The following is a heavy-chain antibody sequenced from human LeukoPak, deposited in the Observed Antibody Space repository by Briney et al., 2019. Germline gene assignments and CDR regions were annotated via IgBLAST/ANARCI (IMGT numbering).Heavy chain of an antibody. Sequence: GGSLRLSCAASGFTFSNYAMIWVRQAPGKGLEWVAVISYDGNNKYYADSVKGRFTISRDNSKNTLYLQMNSLRAEDTAVYYCARGLRAYYYDSSGYSRDYWGQGTLVTVSS. CDR1: GFTFSNYA. D-gene: IGHD3-22*01. J-gene: IGHJ4*02. CDR3: ARGLRAYYYDSSGYSRDY. CDR2: ISYDGNNK. V-gene: IGHV3-30-3*01.